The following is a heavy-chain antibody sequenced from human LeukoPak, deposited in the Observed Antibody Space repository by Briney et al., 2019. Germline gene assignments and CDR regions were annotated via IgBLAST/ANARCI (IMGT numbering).Heavy chain of an antibody. Sequence: QTGGSLRLSCVVSGLTFSDHWIHWVRQPPGKGLEWVSAISGSGGSTYYADSVKGRFTISRDNSKNTLYLQMNSLRAEDTAVYYCARGYCSSTSCLWYFDYWGQGTLVTVSS. V-gene: IGHV3-23*01. CDR3: ARGYCSSTSCLWYFDY. CDR1: GLTFSDHW. D-gene: IGHD2-2*01. J-gene: IGHJ4*02. CDR2: ISGSGGST.